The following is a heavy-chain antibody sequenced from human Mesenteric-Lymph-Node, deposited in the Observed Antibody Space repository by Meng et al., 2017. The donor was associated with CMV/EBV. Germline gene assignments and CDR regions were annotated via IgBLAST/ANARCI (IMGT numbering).Heavy chain of an antibody. J-gene: IGHJ6*02. CDR1: GGSINPYY. Sequence: LETLSLTCSVSGGSINPYYWSWIRQPPGKGLEWIGSVYYSGSTDYIPSLRSRVTISVDTSKNQFSLKLSSVTAADTAIYYCARDGGLTQYYYYGMDVWGQGTTVTVSS. V-gene: IGHV4-59*01. D-gene: IGHD2-15*01. CDR2: VYYSGST. CDR3: ARDGGLTQYYYYGMDV.